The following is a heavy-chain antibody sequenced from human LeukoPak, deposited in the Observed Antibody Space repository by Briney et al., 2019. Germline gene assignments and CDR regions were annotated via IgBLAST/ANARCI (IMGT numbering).Heavy chain of an antibody. V-gene: IGHV3-74*03. D-gene: IGHD5-12*01. CDR3: AREGRASGYDFDC. CDR2: INSDGSSI. Sequence: RGSLRLSSAASGFTFSSYWMHWVRQAPGKGLVWGSGINSDGSSITYADSVKGRFTISRDNAKNTLYLQMNSLRVEDTAVYYCAREGRASGYDFDCWGQGTLVTVSS. CDR1: GFTFSSYW. J-gene: IGHJ4*02.